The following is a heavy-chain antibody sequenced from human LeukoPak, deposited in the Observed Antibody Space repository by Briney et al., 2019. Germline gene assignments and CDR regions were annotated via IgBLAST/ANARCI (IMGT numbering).Heavy chain of an antibody. J-gene: IGHJ3*02. Sequence: GGSLRLSCEASGFTFSDYYMSWIRQAPGEGLEWVSYISTSGSTIYYANSVRGRFTISRDNAKNSLYLQMNSLRAEDTAVYYCARGGYYDSSGYYPGAFDIWGQGTMVTVSS. CDR1: GFTFSDYY. CDR3: ARGGYYDSSGYYPGAFDI. D-gene: IGHD3-22*01. V-gene: IGHV3-11*04. CDR2: ISTSGSTI.